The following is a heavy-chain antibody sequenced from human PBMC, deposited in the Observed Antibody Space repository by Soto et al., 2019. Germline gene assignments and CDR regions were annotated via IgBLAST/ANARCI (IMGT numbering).Heavy chain of an antibody. CDR3: ARENWNDAGPPGPHIHQSYYYYYMDV. V-gene: IGHV6-1*01. CDR1: GDSVSSNSAA. J-gene: IGHJ6*03. D-gene: IGHD1-1*01. CDR2: TYYRSKWYN. Sequence: KQSQTLSLTCAISGDSVSSNSAAWNWIRQSPSRGLEWLGRTYYRSKWYNDYAVSVKSRITINPDTSKNQFSLQLNSVTPEDTAVYYCARENWNDAGPPGPHIHQSYYYYYMDVWGKGTTVTVSS.